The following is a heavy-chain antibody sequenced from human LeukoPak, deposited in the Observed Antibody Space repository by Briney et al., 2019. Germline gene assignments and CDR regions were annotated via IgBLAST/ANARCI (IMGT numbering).Heavy chain of an antibody. D-gene: IGHD4-11*01. CDR3: ARDETTASNPHYYYYYGMDV. J-gene: IGHJ6*02. CDR1: GFTFSSYW. V-gene: IGHV3-7*01. CDR2: IKQDGSEK. Sequence: GGSLRLSCAASGFTFSSYWMSWVRQAPGTGLEWVANIKQDGSEKYYVDSVKGRFTISRDNAKNSLYLQMNSLRVEDTAVYYCARDETTASNPHYYYYYGMDVWGQGTTVTVSS.